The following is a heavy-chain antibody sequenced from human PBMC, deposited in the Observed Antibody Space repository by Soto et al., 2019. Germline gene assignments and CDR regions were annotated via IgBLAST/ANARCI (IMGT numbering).Heavy chain of an antibody. CDR1: GYTFTHFS. V-gene: IGHV1-3*01. J-gene: IGHJ6*03. CDR3: ARDAKGTTPHPINYYYMAV. Sequence: ASVKVSCKASGYTFTHFSLHWVRQAPGQSLEWMGWISAANGNTKYSPKLQGRVSITRDTSTSTAYMELRSLRSEDTAVYYCARDAKGTTPHPINYYYMAVWGKGTTVTVSS. CDR2: ISAANGNT. D-gene: IGHD4-17*01.